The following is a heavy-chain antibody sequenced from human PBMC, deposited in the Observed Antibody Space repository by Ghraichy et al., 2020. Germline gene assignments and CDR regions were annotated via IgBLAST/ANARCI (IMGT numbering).Heavy chain of an antibody. Sequence: GGSLRLSCAASGFTFSSYAMSWVRQAPGKGLEWVSAISGSGGSTYYADSVKGRFTISRDNSKNTLYLQMNSLRAEDTAVYYCAKGCGQHPPVPFEAFDIWGQGTMVTVSS. CDR3: AKGCGQHPPVPFEAFDI. J-gene: IGHJ3*02. D-gene: IGHD2-2*01. CDR1: GFTFSSYA. V-gene: IGHV3-23*01. CDR2: ISGSGGST.